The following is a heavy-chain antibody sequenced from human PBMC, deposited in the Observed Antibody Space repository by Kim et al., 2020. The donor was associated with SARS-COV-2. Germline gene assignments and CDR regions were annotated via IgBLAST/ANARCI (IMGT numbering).Heavy chain of an antibody. CDR3: ARGWIQLWIDY. D-gene: IGHD5-18*01. CDR1: GFTFSSYG. J-gene: IGHJ4*02. V-gene: IGHV3-33*05. Sequence: GGSLRLSCAASGFTFSSYGMHWVRQAPGKGLEWVAVISYDGSNKYYADSVKGRFTISRDNSKNTLYLQMNSLRAEDTAVYYCARGWIQLWIDYWGQGTLV. CDR2: ISYDGSNK.